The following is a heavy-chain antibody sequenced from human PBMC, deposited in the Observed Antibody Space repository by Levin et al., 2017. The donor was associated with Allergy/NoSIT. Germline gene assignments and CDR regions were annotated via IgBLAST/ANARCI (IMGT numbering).Heavy chain of an antibody. J-gene: IGHJ4*02. CDR3: AKDSGGGYYYFDY. CDR1: GFTFSNYA. D-gene: IGHD3-22*01. Sequence: PGGSLRLSCAASGFTFSNYAMSWVRQAPGKGLEWVSGISANGDTTYYADPVKGRFTISRDTSKNTLFLQMNSLGADDTAVYYCAKDSGGGYYYFDYWGQGTLVTVSS. CDR2: ISANGDTT. V-gene: IGHV3-23*01.